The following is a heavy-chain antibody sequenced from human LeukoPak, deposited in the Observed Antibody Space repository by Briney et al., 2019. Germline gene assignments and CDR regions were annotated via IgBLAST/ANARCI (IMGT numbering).Heavy chain of an antibody. D-gene: IGHD3-10*01. CDR3: ARRDYGSGSYEFDY. Sequence: PSETLSLTCSVSDVSISSGLYYWGWIRQSPGRGLEWIGSISYSGTTFYTPSLKSRGTISVDTSKNQFSLKLSSVTAADTAVYYCARRDYGSGSYEFDYWGQGTLVTVSS. CDR1: DVSISSGLYY. CDR2: ISYSGTT. V-gene: IGHV4-39*01. J-gene: IGHJ4*02.